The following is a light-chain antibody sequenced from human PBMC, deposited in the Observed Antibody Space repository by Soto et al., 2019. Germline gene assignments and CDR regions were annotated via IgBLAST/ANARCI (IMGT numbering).Light chain of an antibody. Sequence: SYELTQPPSVSVAPGETARITCGGNNIGSKTVHWYQQKPGQAPVLVIYYDSRRSSGIPERFSGSNSANTATLTISRVEAGDEDDYYCQVWDSSSDRSYVFGTGTKLTVL. CDR2: YDS. CDR3: QVWDSSSDRSYV. V-gene: IGLV3-21*04. J-gene: IGLJ1*01. CDR1: NIGSKT.